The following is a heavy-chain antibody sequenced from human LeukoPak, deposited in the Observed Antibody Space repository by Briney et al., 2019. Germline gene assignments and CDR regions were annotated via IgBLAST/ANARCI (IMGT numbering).Heavy chain of an antibody. CDR1: GFTVSNNY. J-gene: IGHJ4*02. V-gene: IGHV3-48*03. CDR3: TTLGYHLDS. Sequence: RAGGSLRLSCTASGFTVSNNYMNWVRQAPGKGLEWVAYFAGSDTTTYYADSVKGRFTISRDNARNSLYLQMNSLRAEDTALYYCTTLGYHLDSWGQGTLVTVSS. CDR2: FAGSDTTT. D-gene: IGHD3-22*01.